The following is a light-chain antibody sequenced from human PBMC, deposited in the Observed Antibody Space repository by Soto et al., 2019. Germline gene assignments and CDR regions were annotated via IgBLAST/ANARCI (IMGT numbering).Light chain of an antibody. V-gene: IGKV1-5*03. Sequence: DIQMTQSPSTLSASVGDRVTITCRASQSITGWLAWFQQQPGKAPKLLIYKASNLESGVPSRFSGSGSGTEFTLTISSLQTDDFATYYCQQYNSYSGTVGQGTKVEIK. CDR3: QQYNSYSGT. CDR2: KAS. CDR1: QSITGW. J-gene: IGKJ1*01.